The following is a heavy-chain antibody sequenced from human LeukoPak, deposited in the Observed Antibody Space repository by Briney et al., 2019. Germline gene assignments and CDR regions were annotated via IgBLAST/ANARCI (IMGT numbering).Heavy chain of an antibody. V-gene: IGHV3-48*03. CDR3: AREGGWNDFDY. J-gene: IGHJ4*02. CDR1: RLTFSSYD. D-gene: IGHD1-1*01. CDR2: ISSSGNLI. Sequence: PRGSLRLSREAPRLTFSSYDMNWVRPAPRKGLEWVSYISSSGNLIHYADSVKGRFTSSRDNARNSLYLQMNSLRADDTAIYYCAREGGWNDFDYWGQGTLVTVSS.